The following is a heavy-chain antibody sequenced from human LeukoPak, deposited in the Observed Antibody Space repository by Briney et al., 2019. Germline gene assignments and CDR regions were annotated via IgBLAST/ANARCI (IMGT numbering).Heavy chain of an antibody. V-gene: IGHV1-2*02. CDR1: GYTFTGYY. CDR2: INPNSGGT. J-gene: IGHJ6*02. D-gene: IGHD2-2*01. Sequence: ASVKVSCKASGYTFTGYYMHWVRQAPGQGLEWMGWINPNSGGTNYAQKFQGRVTMTRDTSISTAYMELSRLRSDDTAVYYCARDVGIVVVPAAISRFLYYYGMDVWGQGTTVTVSS. CDR3: ARDVGIVVVPAAISRFLYYYGMDV.